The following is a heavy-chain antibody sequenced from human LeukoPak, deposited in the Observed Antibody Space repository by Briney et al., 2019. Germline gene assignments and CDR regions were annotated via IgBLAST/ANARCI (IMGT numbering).Heavy chain of an antibody. D-gene: IGHD3-10*01. CDR3: ARESGIYYGSGSYTS. CDR2: IKQDGGEK. V-gene: IGHV3-7*01. Sequence: GGSLRLSCAASGFTFSSYWMSWVRQAPGKGLEWVANIKQDGGEKYYVDSVKGRFTISRDNAKNSLYLQMNSLRAEDTAVYYCARESGIYYGSGSYTSWGQGTLVTVSS. CDR1: GFTFSSYW. J-gene: IGHJ4*02.